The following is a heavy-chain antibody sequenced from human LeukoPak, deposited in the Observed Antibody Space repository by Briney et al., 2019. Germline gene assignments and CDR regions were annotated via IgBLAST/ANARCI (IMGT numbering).Heavy chain of an antibody. CDR1: GFSFTAYS. Sequence: PGGSLRLSCAASGFSFTAYSMNWVRQAPGRGLEWISYIGPGGDIYYADSVTGRFTVSRDIAKNSLYLQMSGLRVEDTAVYYCARRFDSWGQGTLVTVSS. CDR2: IGPGGDI. V-gene: IGHV3-48*01. CDR3: ARRFDS. J-gene: IGHJ4*02.